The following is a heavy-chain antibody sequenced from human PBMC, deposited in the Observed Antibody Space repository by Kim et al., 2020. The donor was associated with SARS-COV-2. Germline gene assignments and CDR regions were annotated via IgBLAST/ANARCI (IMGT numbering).Heavy chain of an antibody. Sequence: ASVKVSCKASGYTFTSYYMHWVRQAPGQGLEWMGIINPSGGSTSYAQKFQGRVTMTRDTSTSTVYMELSSLRSEDTAVYYCARQGPRDLDYYYYGMDVWGQGTTVTVSS. CDR2: INPSGGST. V-gene: IGHV1-46*01. CDR3: ARQGPRDLDYYYYGMDV. CDR1: GYTFTSYY. J-gene: IGHJ6*02.